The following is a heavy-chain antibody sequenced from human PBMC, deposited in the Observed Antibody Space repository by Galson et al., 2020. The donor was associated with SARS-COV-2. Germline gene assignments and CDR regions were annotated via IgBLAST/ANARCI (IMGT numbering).Heavy chain of an antibody. CDR2: INHSGST. CDR3: ARGGYDFWSGQSRNFDY. Sequence: SETLSLTCAVYGGSFSGYYWSWIRQPPGKGLEWIGEINHSGSTNYNPSLKSRVTISVDTSKNQFSLKLSSVTAADTAVYYCARGGYDFWSGQSRNFDYWGQGTLVTVSS. D-gene: IGHD3-3*01. J-gene: IGHJ4*02. CDR1: GGSFSGYY. V-gene: IGHV4-34*01.